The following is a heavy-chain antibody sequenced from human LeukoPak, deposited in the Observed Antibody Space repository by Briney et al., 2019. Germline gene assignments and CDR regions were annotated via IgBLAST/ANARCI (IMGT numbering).Heavy chain of an antibody. CDR3: ARDQDLTDKKYYDFWSGYYWDY. J-gene: IGHJ4*02. D-gene: IGHD3-3*01. CDR2: IYYSGST. CDR1: GGSISSGSYY. V-gene: IGHV4-39*07. Sequence: ASETLSLTCTVSGGSISSGSYYWGWIRQPPGKGLEWIGSIYYSGSTYYNPSLKSRVTISVDTSKNQFSLKLSSVTAADTAVYYCARDQDLTDKKYYDFWSGYYWDYWGEGTLVTVSS.